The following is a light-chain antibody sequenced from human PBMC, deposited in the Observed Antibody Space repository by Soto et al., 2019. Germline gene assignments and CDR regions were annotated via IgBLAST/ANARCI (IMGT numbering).Light chain of an antibody. Sequence: EIVLTQSPGTQSLSPGERATLSCRASQSVTSRNLAWYQQKPGQAPRLLIYGASSGATGIPDRFSGSGSGTDFTLTISRLEPEDFAVYYCQQYGSSPFTFGPGTKVDIK. CDR1: QSVTSRN. V-gene: IGKV3-20*01. J-gene: IGKJ3*01. CDR2: GAS. CDR3: QQYGSSPFT.